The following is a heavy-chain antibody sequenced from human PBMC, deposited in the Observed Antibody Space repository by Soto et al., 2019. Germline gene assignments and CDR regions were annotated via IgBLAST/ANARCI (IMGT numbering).Heavy chain of an antibody. J-gene: IGHJ4*02. V-gene: IGHV1-18*01. Sequence: ASVKVSCKASGYTFTSYGISWVRHAPGQGLEWMGWISAYNGNTNYAQKLQGRVTMTTDTSTSTAYMELRSLRSDDTAVYYCAREDIVATIVDYWGQGTLVTVSS. CDR2: ISAYNGNT. CDR3: AREDIVATIVDY. D-gene: IGHD5-12*01. CDR1: GYTFTSYG.